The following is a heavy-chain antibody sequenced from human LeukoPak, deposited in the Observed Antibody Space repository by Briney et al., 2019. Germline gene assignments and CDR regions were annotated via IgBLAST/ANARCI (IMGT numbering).Heavy chain of an antibody. CDR3: ARGEYQLLFPDY. CDR1: GYTFTDYY. Sequence: GASVKVSCKASGYTFTDYYMHWVQQAPGKGLEWMGRVDPEDGEAIYAEKFQGRVTMTTDTSTSTAYMELRSLRSDDTAVYYCARGEYQLLFPDYWGQGTLVTVSS. D-gene: IGHD2-2*01. V-gene: IGHV1-69-2*01. J-gene: IGHJ4*02. CDR2: VDPEDGEA.